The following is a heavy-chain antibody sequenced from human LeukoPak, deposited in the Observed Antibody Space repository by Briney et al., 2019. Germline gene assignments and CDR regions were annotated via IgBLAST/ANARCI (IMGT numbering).Heavy chain of an antibody. Sequence: ASVTVSCKASGYTFTSYFMHWVRQAPGQGLEWMGIINPNIGSTTYAQKFQGRVTMTRDTSTSTVYMELSSLTSEDTAFYYCAREGARMSRYFDYWGQGTPVTVSS. CDR1: GYTFTSYF. D-gene: IGHD1-14*01. V-gene: IGHV1-46*01. CDR3: AREGARMSRYFDY. J-gene: IGHJ4*02. CDR2: INPNIGST.